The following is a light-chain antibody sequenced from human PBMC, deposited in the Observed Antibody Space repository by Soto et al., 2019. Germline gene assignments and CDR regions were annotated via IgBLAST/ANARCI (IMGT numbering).Light chain of an antibody. J-gene: IGKJ3*01. CDR3: QQSFSTPFT. Sequence: DIQMTQSPSSLSASVGDRVTITFRASQSISSYLNWYQQRPGKAPKLLIYAASSLQSGVPSRFSGSGSVTDFTLTINSRQHEDFSTYYCQQSFSTPFTVVPGTKLDIK. CDR2: AAS. CDR1: QSISSY. V-gene: IGKV1-39*01.